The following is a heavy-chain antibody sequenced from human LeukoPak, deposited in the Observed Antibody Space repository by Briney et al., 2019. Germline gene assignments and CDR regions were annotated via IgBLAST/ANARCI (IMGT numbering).Heavy chain of an antibody. CDR3: AKDRPNYYGSNGHYYKLNGDC. V-gene: IGHV3-23*01. CDR1: GFTFSSYA. CDR2: ITSSGAAT. J-gene: IGHJ4*02. D-gene: IGHD3-22*01. Sequence: TGGSLRLSCAASGFTFSSYAMSWVRQAPGKGLEWVSSITSSGAATYYADPVKGRFTISRDNSENTRYLQMNSLRAEDTAVYYCAKDRPNYYGSNGHYYKLNGDCWGQGTLVTVSS.